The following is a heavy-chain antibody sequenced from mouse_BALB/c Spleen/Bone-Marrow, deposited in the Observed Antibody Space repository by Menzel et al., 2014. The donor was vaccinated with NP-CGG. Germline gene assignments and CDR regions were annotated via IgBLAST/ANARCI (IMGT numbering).Heavy chain of an antibody. CDR3: ARHAYYDQTEVSFVY. V-gene: IGHV5-9-2*01. D-gene: IGHD2-4*01. Sequence: EVMLVESGGGLVKSGGSLKLSCAASGFSFSNYGMSWVRQTPEKRLEWVATISGDGRYTFCSDSVKGRFTISRDNAKNNLYLQLSSLRSEDTALYYCARHAYYDQTEVSFVYWGQGTLVTVSA. J-gene: IGHJ3*01. CDR1: GFSFSNYG. CDR2: ISGDGRYT.